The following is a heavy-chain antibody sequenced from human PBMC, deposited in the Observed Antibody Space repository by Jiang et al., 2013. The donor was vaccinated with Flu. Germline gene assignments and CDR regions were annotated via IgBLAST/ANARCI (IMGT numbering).Heavy chain of an antibody. CDR2: IYYSGST. Sequence: TCTVSGGSISSSSYYWGWIRQPPGKGLEWIGSIYYSGSTYYNPSLKSRVTISVDTSKNQFSLKLSSVTAADTAVYYCARASTLTMVRGVIIRLSRGSHAFDIWGQGTMVTVSS. CDR3: ARASTLTMVRGVIIRLSRGSHAFDI. D-gene: IGHD3-10*01. V-gene: IGHV4-39*07. CDR1: GGSISSSSYY. J-gene: IGHJ3*02.